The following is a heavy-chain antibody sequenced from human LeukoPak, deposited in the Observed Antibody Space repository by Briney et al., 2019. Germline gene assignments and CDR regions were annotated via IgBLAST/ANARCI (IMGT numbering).Heavy chain of an antibody. D-gene: IGHD3-16*01. V-gene: IGHV1-18*01. Sequence: ASVKVSCKASGYTFSSYGISWVRQAPGQGLEWMGWISVYNGNTNYAQKLQGRVTMTTDPSTSTAYMELRSLRSDDTAVYYCARDVGEFGSPDYWGQGTLVTVSS. CDR3: ARDVGEFGSPDY. J-gene: IGHJ4*02. CDR2: ISVYNGNT. CDR1: GYTFSSYG.